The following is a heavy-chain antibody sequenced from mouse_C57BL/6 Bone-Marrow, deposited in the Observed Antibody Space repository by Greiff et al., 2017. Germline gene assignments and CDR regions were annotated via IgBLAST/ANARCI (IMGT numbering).Heavy chain of an antibody. CDR3: ARSLLSNWYFDV. J-gene: IGHJ1*03. V-gene: IGHV14-2*01. CDR2: LDPAAGDT. Sequence: VQLQQSGAELVKPGASVTLSCTASGFNIKDYYMHWVKQRTEQGLEWIGRLDPAAGDTKYAPKFQGKATITADTSSNTAYLKLSSLTSEDTAVYYCARSLLSNWYFDVRGTGTTVTVSS. CDR1: GFNIKDYY. D-gene: IGHD6-2*01.